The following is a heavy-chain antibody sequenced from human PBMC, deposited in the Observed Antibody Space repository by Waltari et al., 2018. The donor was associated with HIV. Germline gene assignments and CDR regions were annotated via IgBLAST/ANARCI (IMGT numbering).Heavy chain of an antibody. CDR2: INGDGSRT. Sequence: EVQLVESGGAIVKPGGSLSLSCAASGFTFSSYWMHWVRQAPGKGLVWVARINGDGSRTNYADSVKGRFATSRDNAKNTLYLQMNSLRAEDTAVYYCSRVGKNYGASNWIDPWGQGTLVTVSS. V-gene: IGHV3-74*01. J-gene: IGHJ5*02. CDR3: SRVGKNYGASNWIDP. D-gene: IGHD3-10*01. CDR1: GFTFSSYW.